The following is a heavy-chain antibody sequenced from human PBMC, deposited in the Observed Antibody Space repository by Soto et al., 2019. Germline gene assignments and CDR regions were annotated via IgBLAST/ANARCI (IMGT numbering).Heavy chain of an antibody. Sequence: SETLSLTCSVSSDSMNSGGYYWSWIRQHPGKGLEWIGYIYSNGDTYYNPSLKSRVTISVDTSKNQFSLNLTSVTGADTAVYYCARRGGSSSGYYYYAFDVWGQGTKVTVSS. CDR2: IYSNGDT. CDR1: SDSMNSGGYY. J-gene: IGHJ6*02. V-gene: IGHV4-31*03. D-gene: IGHD6-6*01. CDR3: ARRGGSSSGYYYYAFDV.